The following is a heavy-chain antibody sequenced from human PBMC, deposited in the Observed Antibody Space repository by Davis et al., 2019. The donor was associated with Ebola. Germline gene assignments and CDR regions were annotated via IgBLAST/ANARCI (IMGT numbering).Heavy chain of an antibody. Sequence: SVKVSCKASGGTFSSYAISWVRQAPGQGLEWMGGIIPIFGTANYAQKFQGRVTITADESTSTAYMELRSLRSDDTAVYYCARNGYSSGWYGVWGQGTLVTVSS. D-gene: IGHD6-19*01. CDR2: IIPIFGTA. V-gene: IGHV1-69*13. CDR3: ARNGYSSGWYGV. J-gene: IGHJ4*02. CDR1: GGTFSSYA.